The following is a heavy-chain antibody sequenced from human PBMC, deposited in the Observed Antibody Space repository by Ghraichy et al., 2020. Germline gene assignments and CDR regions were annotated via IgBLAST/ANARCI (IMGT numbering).Heavy chain of an antibody. D-gene: IGHD3-10*01. Sequence: SVKVSCKASGGTFSSYAISWVRQAPGQGLEWMGGIIPIFGTANYAQKFQGRVTITADESTSTAYMELSSLRSEDTAVYYCARALNRSLYGSGSYYIPYGMDVWGQGTTVTVSS. V-gene: IGHV1-69*13. CDR1: GGTFSSYA. J-gene: IGHJ6*02. CDR2: IIPIFGTA. CDR3: ARALNRSLYGSGSYYIPYGMDV.